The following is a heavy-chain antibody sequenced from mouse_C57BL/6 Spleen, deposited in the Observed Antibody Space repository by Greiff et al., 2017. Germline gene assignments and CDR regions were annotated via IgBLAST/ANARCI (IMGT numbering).Heavy chain of an antibody. CDR3: ARSTMVTHYYAMDY. J-gene: IGHJ4*01. CDR1: GFSLTSYG. V-gene: IGHV2-2*01. CDR2: IWSGGST. D-gene: IGHD2-2*01. Sequence: QVQLQQSGPGLVQPSQSLSITCTVSGFSLTSYGVHWVRQSPGKGLEWLGVIWSGGSTDYNAAFISRLSISKDNSKSQSFFKMNSLQADDTAIDYCARSTMVTHYYAMDYWGQGTSVTVSS.